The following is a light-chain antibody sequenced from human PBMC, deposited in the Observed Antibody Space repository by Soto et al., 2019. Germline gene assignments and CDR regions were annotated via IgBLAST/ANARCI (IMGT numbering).Light chain of an antibody. Sequence: DLQMTQSPSTLAASVGDRVTLPCRASQSISGWLAWYQQKPGKAPKLLIYDASNLGRGVPTRFGGSGSGTEFTLTISGLQPDDFATYYCQQYDRYWTFGQGTKVDIK. V-gene: IGKV1-5*01. CDR1: QSISGW. CDR2: DAS. J-gene: IGKJ1*01. CDR3: QQYDRYWT.